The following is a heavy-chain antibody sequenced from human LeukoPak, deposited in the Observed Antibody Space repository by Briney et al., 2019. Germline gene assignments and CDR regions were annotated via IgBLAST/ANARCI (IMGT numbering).Heavy chain of an antibody. J-gene: IGHJ6*03. CDR1: GGSISSSSYY. CDR2: IYSSGST. V-gene: IGHV4-39*07. CDR3: ARDCAIAVAGTIYYYMDV. D-gene: IGHD6-19*01. Sequence: SETLSLTCTVSGGSISSSSYYWGWIRQPPGKGLEWIGTIYSSGSTKYNPSLKGRVTMSVDTSKNQFSLNLSSVTAADTAVYYYARDCAIAVAGTIYYYMDVWGKGTTVTVSS.